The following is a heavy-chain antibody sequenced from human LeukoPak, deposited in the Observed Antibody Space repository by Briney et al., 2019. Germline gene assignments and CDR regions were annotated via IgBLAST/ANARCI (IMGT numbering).Heavy chain of an antibody. D-gene: IGHD2-15*01. V-gene: IGHV5-51*01. CDR2: IYPSDSDT. Sequence: GESLKISCQASGYRLTSYWIAWVRQMPGKGLEWMGIIYPSDSDTRYSASFQGQVIISADKSINTAYLQWSSLKASDTAMYYCARHVGDYFDYWGQGTLVTVSS. CDR1: GYRLTSYW. CDR3: ARHVGDYFDY. J-gene: IGHJ4*02.